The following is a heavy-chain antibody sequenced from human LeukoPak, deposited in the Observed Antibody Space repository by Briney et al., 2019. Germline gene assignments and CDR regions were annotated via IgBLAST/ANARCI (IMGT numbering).Heavy chain of an antibody. V-gene: IGHV4-61*02. Sequence: SQTLSLTCSVSGASISRCSYYWSWIRQPAGKGLEWIGRIYTSGDTNYNPSLESRVTISVDTSQNQLSLRLTSVTVADTAIYYCARESCNGASCFRAEGFYYFYMDVWGKGTTVTVSS. CDR1: GASISRCSYY. J-gene: IGHJ6*03. CDR2: IYTSGDT. CDR3: ARESCNGASCFRAEGFYYFYMDV. D-gene: IGHD2-2*01.